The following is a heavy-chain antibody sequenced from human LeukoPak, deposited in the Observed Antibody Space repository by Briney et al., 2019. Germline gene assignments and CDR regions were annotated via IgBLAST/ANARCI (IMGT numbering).Heavy chain of an antibody. CDR1: GFTFNYYS. Sequence: PGRSLRLSCAASGFTFNYYSMHWVRQAPGKGLEWVAGISYDGSNEYYADAMKGRFTISRDNSKNTLYLQMSSLRAEDTAVYYCAKDYDIVVVPAATPDWFDPWGQGTLVTVSS. J-gene: IGHJ5*02. D-gene: IGHD2-2*01. V-gene: IGHV3-30*04. CDR3: AKDYDIVVVPAATPDWFDP. CDR2: ISYDGSNE.